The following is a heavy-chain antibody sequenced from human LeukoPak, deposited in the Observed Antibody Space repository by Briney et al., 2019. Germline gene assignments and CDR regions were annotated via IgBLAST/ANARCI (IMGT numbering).Heavy chain of an antibody. CDR3: ARIPAYYYDSSGYYYPDY. CDR2: ISSSSSYI. V-gene: IGHV3-21*01. CDR1: GFTFSSYS. D-gene: IGHD3-22*01. Sequence: GGSLRLSCAASGFTFSSYSMNWARQAPGKGLEWVSSISSSSSYIYYADSVKGRFTISRDNAKNSLYLQMNSLRAEDTAVYYCARIPAYYYDSSGYYYPDYWGQGTLVTVSS. J-gene: IGHJ4*02.